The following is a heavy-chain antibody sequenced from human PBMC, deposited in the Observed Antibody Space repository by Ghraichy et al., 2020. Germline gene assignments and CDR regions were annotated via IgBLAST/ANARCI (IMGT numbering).Heavy chain of an antibody. CDR2: ISYDGSNK. CDR3: AATTEMATILVGETDAFDI. V-gene: IGHV3-30*03. D-gene: IGHD5-24*01. CDR1: GFTFSSYG. Sequence: GGSLRLSCAASGFTFSSYGMHWVRQAPGTGLEWVAVISYDGSNKYYADSVKGRFTISRDNSKNTLYLQMNSLRAEDTAVYYCAATTEMATILVGETDAFDIWGQGTMVTVSS. J-gene: IGHJ3*02.